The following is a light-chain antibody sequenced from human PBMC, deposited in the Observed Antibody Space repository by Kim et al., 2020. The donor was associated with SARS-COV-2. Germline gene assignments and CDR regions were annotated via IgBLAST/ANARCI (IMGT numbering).Light chain of an antibody. CDR2: DVT. J-gene: IGLJ2*01. Sequence: GQSITISCTGTSSDIGGYNRVSWYQQYPGKAPKLMIYDVTQRPSGVSNRFSGSKSGNTASLTISGLQAEDEAEYHCSSYTSSSTLVFGGGTKLTFL. CDR3: SSYTSSSTLV. CDR1: SSDIGGYNR. V-gene: IGLV2-14*04.